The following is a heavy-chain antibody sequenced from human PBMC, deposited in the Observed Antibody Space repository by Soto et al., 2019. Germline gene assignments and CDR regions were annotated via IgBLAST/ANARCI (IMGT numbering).Heavy chain of an antibody. CDR1: GGTFSSYA. D-gene: IGHD3-10*01. J-gene: IGHJ6*02. V-gene: IGHV1-69*06. Sequence: SVEVSCKXSGGTFSSYAINWVRQAPGQGLEWMGGIIPIFGTAKYPQKFQGRVTITADRSTSTSYMELSSLRSEDTAVYYCARGGGGSGSAAYFYYGMDVWGQGTTVTVSS. CDR3: ARGGGGSGSAAYFYYGMDV. CDR2: IIPIFGTA.